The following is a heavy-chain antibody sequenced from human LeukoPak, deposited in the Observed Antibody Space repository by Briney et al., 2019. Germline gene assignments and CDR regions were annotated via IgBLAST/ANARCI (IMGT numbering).Heavy chain of an antibody. D-gene: IGHD3-10*01. V-gene: IGHV1-8*01. CDR1: GYTFTSYA. J-gene: IGHJ5*02. CDR2: INPNSGNT. Sequence: ASVKVSCKASGYTFTSYAINWVRQATGQALEWMASINPNSGNTGYAQKFQGRVTMTRNTSISTAYMELSSLRSEDTAVYYCARGQSGSGSYVWFDPWGQGTLVTVSS. CDR3: ARGQSGSGSYVWFDP.